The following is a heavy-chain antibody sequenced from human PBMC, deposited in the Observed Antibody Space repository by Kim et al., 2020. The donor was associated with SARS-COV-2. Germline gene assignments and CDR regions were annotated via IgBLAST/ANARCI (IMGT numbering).Heavy chain of an antibody. CDR2: IYSGGSST. D-gene: IGHD6-6*01. CDR1: GFTFSSYA. V-gene: IGHV3-23*03. J-gene: IGHJ6*02. CDR3: ARTMRVAARLGGMDV. Sequence: GGSLRLSCAASGFTFSSYAMSWVRQAPGKGLEWVSVIYSGGSSTYYADSVKGRFTISRDNSKNTLYLQMNSLRAEDTAVYYCARTMRVAARLGGMDVWGQGTTVTVSS.